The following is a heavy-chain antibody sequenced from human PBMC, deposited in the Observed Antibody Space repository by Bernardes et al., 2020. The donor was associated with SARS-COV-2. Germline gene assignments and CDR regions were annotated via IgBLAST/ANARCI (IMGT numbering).Heavy chain of an antibody. D-gene: IGHD3-22*01. J-gene: IGHJ6*02. CDR3: ARSKRDYYDSSGYWALVSSQFMNYYYYGMDV. CDR1: GYTFTSYD. V-gene: IGHV1-8*01. Sequence: ASLEASCKASGYTFTSYDINWVRQATGQGLEWMGWMNPNSGNTGYAQKFQGRVTMTRNTSIRTAYMELSSLRSEDTAVYYCARSKRDYYDSSGYWALVSSQFMNYYYYGMDVWGQGTTVTVSS. CDR2: MNPNSGNT.